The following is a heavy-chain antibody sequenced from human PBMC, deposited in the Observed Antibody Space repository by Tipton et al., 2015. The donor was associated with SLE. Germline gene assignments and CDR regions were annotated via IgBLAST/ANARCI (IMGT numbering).Heavy chain of an antibody. J-gene: IGHJ5*02. V-gene: IGHV4-38-2*01. CDR2: INHSGST. Sequence: GLVKPSETLSLTCGVSGYSISSDYFWGWIRQPPGKGLEWIGEINHSGSTNYNPSLKSRATISVDTSKNQFSLKLRSVTAADTAVYYCARGGSVPGTRHWFDPWGQGTLVTVSS. CDR3: ARGGSVPGTRHWFDP. CDR1: GYSISSDYF. D-gene: IGHD6-19*01.